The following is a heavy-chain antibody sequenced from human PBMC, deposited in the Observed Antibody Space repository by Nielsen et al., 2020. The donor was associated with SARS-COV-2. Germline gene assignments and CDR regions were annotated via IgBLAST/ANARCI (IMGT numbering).Heavy chain of an antibody. Sequence: WVRQAPGHGLEWMGIINPSGGSTSYAQKFQGRVTMTRDTSTSTVYMELSSLRSEDTAVYYCARGGCITMVRGVIGKVYYYYGMDVWGQGTTVTVSS. CDR2: INPSGGST. D-gene: IGHD3-10*01. J-gene: IGHJ6*02. CDR3: ARGGCITMVRGVIGKVYYYYGMDV. V-gene: IGHV1-46*01.